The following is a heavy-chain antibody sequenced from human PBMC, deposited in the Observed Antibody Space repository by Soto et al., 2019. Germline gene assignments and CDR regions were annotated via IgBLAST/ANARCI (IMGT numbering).Heavy chain of an antibody. Sequence: GESLKISCKVSGDGFATNWIAWVRQKSGQGLEYMGSIFPDDSDTRYSPSFQGQVTISVDKSISTAYLQWSNLKASDTAMYFCARLTGRSSWFDSWGQGALVTVSS. D-gene: IGHD7-27*01. V-gene: IGHV5-51*01. CDR2: IFPDDSDT. CDR3: ARLTGRSSWFDS. CDR1: GDGFATNW. J-gene: IGHJ5*01.